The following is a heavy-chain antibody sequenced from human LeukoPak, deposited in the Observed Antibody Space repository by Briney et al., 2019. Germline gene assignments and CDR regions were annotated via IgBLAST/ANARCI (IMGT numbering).Heavy chain of an antibody. CDR1: GFTFSSYS. Sequence: PGGSLRLSCAASGFTFSSYSLNWVRQAPGKGLEWVSYIGISSATYYGDSVKGRFTISRDNARNSLYLQMNSLRDEDTAVYFCARSKPPAVKDYYGLDVWGQGTTVTVSS. CDR2: IGISSAT. D-gene: IGHD6-13*01. J-gene: IGHJ6*02. CDR3: ARSKPPAVKDYYGLDV. V-gene: IGHV3-48*02.